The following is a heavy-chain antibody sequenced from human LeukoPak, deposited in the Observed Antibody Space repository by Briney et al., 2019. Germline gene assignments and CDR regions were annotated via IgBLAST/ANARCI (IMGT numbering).Heavy chain of an antibody. J-gene: IGHJ6*04. Sequence: GGSLRLSCAASGFTFSSYEMNRVRQAPGKGLEWVSYISSSGSTIYYADSVKGRFTISRDNAKNSLYLQMNSLRAEDAAVYYCAELGITMIGGVWGKGTTVTISS. CDR3: AELGITMIGGV. CDR2: ISSSGSTI. V-gene: IGHV3-48*03. D-gene: IGHD3-10*02. CDR1: GFTFSSYE.